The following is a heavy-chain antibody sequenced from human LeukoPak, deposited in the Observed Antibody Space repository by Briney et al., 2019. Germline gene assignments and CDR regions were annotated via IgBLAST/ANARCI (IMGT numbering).Heavy chain of an antibody. CDR3: ARDPPGDNGAFDI. D-gene: IGHD7-27*01. Sequence: PSETLSLTCAVYGGSFSGYYWTWSRQPPGRGLEWIGEISHSGGTNYNPSLKSRVTISVDTSKNQFSLKLSSVTAADTAVYYCARDPPGDNGAFDIWGQGTMVTVSS. CDR2: ISHSGGT. V-gene: IGHV4-34*01. CDR1: GGSFSGYY. J-gene: IGHJ3*02.